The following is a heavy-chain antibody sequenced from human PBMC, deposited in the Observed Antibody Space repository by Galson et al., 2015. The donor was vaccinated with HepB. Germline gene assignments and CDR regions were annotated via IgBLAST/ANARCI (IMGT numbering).Heavy chain of an antibody. CDR2: IYAGGST. J-gene: IGHJ4*02. D-gene: IGHD6-13*01. CDR1: GFTFSNNY. CDR3: AREGSSWYFDY. V-gene: IGHV3-53*01. Sequence: PLRLAGAASGFTFSNNYMSWVRQAPGKGLEWVSVIYAGGSTYYADSVKGRFTISRDNSKNTLYLQMNSLGAEDTAVYYCAREGSSWYFDYWGQGTPVTVSS.